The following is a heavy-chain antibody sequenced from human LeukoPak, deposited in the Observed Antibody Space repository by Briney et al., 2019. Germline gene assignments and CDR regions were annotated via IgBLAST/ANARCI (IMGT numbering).Heavy chain of an antibody. D-gene: IGHD2-2*01. J-gene: IGHJ4*02. CDR3: ARVRPYCSSTNCYQYYFDY. Sequence: PGGSLRLSCAASGFTFSSYAMSWVRQAPGKGLEWVANIKQDGSEKYYMDSVKGRFTISRDSAKNSLYLQMNSLRVEDTAVYYCARVRPYCSSTNCYQYYFDYWGQGTLVTVSS. V-gene: IGHV3-7*01. CDR2: IKQDGSEK. CDR1: GFTFSSYA.